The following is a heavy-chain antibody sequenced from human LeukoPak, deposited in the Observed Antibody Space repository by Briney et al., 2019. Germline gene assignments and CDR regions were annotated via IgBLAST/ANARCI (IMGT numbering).Heavy chain of an antibody. Sequence: SETLSLTCAVYGGSFSGYYWSWFRQPPGKGLEWIGEINQSGSTNYNPSLKSRVTISVDTSKNQFSLKLSSVTAADTAVYYCARVVGYCSGGSCYSDYFDYWGQGTLVTVSS. CDR1: GGSFSGYY. CDR3: ARVVGYCSGGSCYSDYFDY. V-gene: IGHV4-34*01. D-gene: IGHD2-15*01. CDR2: INQSGST. J-gene: IGHJ4*02.